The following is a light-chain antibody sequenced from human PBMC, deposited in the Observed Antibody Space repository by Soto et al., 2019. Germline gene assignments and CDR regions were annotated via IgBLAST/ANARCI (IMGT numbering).Light chain of an antibody. V-gene: IGKV3-15*01. Sequence: EIVMTQSPATLSVATGERATLSCWASQSVSSNLAWYQHKPGQAPRLLIYGTSTRASGVPARFSGSGSGTEFTLTISSLQSEDFAVYYCQQYYNYITFGQGTRLEIK. CDR1: QSVSSN. CDR2: GTS. CDR3: QQYYNYIT. J-gene: IGKJ5*01.